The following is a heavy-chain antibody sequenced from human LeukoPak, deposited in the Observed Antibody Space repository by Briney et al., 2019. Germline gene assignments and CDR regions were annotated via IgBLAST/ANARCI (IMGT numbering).Heavy chain of an antibody. Sequence: GGSLRLSCAVSGFTFSDYYMDWVRQAPGKGLEGVGRIRNKANSYTTEYAASVKGRFTISRDDSKNSLYLQMNSLKAEDTAVYYCARGVLWSGYFYFDYWGQGTLVTVSS. CDR1: GFTFSDYY. CDR2: IRNKANSYTT. CDR3: ARGVLWSGYFYFDY. V-gene: IGHV3-72*01. J-gene: IGHJ4*02. D-gene: IGHD3-3*01.